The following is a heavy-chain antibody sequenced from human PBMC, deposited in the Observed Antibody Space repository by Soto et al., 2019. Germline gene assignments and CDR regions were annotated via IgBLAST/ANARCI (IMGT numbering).Heavy chain of an antibody. J-gene: IGHJ2*01. Sequence: ASVKVSCKASGYTFTSYYMHWVRQAPGQGLEWMGIINPSGGSTSYAQKFQGRVTMTRDTSTGTVYMELSSLRAEDTAVYYCARDLRYSNNYWYFDLWGRGTLVTVSS. CDR3: ARDLRYSNNYWYFDL. CDR2: INPSGGST. D-gene: IGHD6-13*01. CDR1: GYTFTSYY. V-gene: IGHV1-46*01.